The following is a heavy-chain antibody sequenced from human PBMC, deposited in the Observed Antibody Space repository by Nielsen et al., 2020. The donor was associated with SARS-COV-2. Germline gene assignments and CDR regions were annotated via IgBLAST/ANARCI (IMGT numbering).Heavy chain of an antibody. J-gene: IGHJ6*03. V-gene: IGHV3-21*01. Sequence: GGSLRLSCAASGFTFSSYSMNWVRQAPGKGLEWVSSISSSSSYIYYADSVKGRFTISRDNAKNSLYLQMNSLRAEDTAVYYCAREGGGMAAAAVLDYYYYYMDVWGKGTTVTVSS. CDR3: AREGGGMAAAAVLDYYYYYMDV. D-gene: IGHD6-25*01. CDR1: GFTFSSYS. CDR2: ISSSSSYI.